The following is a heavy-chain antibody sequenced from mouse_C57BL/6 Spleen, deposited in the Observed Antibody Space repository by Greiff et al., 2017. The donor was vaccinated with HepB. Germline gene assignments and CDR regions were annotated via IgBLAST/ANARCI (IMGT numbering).Heavy chain of an antibody. Sequence: QVQLQQSGPELVKPGASVKISCKASGYAFSSSWMNWVKQRPGKGLEWIGRIYPGDGDTNYNGKFKGKATLTADKSSSTAYMQLSSLTSEDSAVYFCARDYYGNYAYWGQGTTLTVSS. V-gene: IGHV1-82*01. CDR2: IYPGDGDT. CDR1: GYAFSSSW. J-gene: IGHJ2*01. D-gene: IGHD2-1*01. CDR3: ARDYYGNYAY.